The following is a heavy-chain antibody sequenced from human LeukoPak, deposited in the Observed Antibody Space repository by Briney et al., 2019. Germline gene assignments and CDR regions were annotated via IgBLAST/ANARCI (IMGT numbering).Heavy chain of an antibody. J-gene: IGHJ5*02. V-gene: IGHV1-69*05. D-gene: IGHD3-9*01. CDR2: IIPIFGTA. CDR3: ARGPVDWQNWFDP. CDR1: GGTFSSYA. Sequence: SVEVSCKASGGTFSSYAISWVRQAPGQGLERMGRIIPIFGTANYAQKFQGRVTITTDESTSTAYMELSSLRSEDTAVYYCARGPVDWQNWFDPWGQGTLVTVSS.